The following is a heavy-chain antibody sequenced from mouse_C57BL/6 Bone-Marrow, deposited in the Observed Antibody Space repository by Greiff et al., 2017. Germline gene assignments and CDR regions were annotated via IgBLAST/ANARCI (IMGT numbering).Heavy chain of an antibody. Sequence: VQLQQPGAELVMPGASVKLSCKASGYTFTSYWMHRVKQRPGQGLEWIGEIDPSDSYTNYNQKFKGKSTLTVDKSSSTAYMQLSSLTSEDSAVYYCARRDITTVVALDYWGQGTTLTVSS. CDR3: ARRDITTVVALDY. CDR2: IDPSDSYT. D-gene: IGHD1-1*01. J-gene: IGHJ2*01. CDR1: GYTFTSYW. V-gene: IGHV1-69*01.